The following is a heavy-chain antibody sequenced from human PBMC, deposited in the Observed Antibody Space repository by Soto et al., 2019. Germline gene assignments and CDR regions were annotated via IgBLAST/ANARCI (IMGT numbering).Heavy chain of an antibody. CDR2: IIPIFGTA. CDR3: ARGRDSSGYYYASDY. J-gene: IGHJ4*02. Sequence: SVKVSCKASGGTFSSYAISWVRQAPGQGLERMGGIIPIFGTANYAQKFQGRVTITADESTSTAYMELSSLRSEDTAVYYCARGRDSSGYYYASDYWGQGTLVTVSS. D-gene: IGHD3-22*01. CDR1: GGTFSSYA. V-gene: IGHV1-69*13.